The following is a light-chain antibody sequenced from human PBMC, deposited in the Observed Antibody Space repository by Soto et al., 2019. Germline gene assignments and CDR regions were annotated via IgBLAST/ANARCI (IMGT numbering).Light chain of an antibody. J-gene: IGLJ2*01. Sequence: QSVLTQPPSVSGAPGQRVTISCTGSSSNIGAGYDVHWYQQLPGTAPKLLIYGNSNRPSGVPDRFSGSKFGTSASLAITGLQAEDEADYYCQSYDSSLSVVVFGGGTKVTVL. CDR3: QSYDSSLSVVV. CDR1: SSNIGAGYD. CDR2: GNS. V-gene: IGLV1-40*01.